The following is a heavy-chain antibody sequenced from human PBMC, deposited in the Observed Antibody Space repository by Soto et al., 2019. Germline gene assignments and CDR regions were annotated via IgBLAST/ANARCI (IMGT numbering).Heavy chain of an antibody. D-gene: IGHD6-19*01. J-gene: IGHJ3*02. CDR1: GGSISSYD. CDR3: ARRLVIAVAGSREDAFDI. V-gene: IGHV4-59*08. Sequence: SETLSVTCTVAGGSISSYDWSWIRKPPGKGLEWIGYIYYSGSTNYNPSLKSRVTISVDTSKNQFSLKLSSVTAADTAVYYCARRLVIAVAGSREDAFDIWGQGTMVTVS. CDR2: IYYSGST.